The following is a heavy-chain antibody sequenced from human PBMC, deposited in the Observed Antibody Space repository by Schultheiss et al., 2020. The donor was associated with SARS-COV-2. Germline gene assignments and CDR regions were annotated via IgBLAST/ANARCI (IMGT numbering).Heavy chain of an antibody. CDR3: ARDVRIAVAGTRDYYYYGMDV. CDR2: IIPIFGTA. CDR1: GGTFSSYA. Sequence: SVKVSCKASGGTFSSYAISWVRQAPGQGLEWMGGIIPIFGTANYAQKFQGRVTITADESTSTAYMELSSLRSEDTAVYYCARDVRIAVAGTRDYYYYGMDVWGQGTTVTVSS. V-gene: IGHV1-69*13. D-gene: IGHD6-19*01. J-gene: IGHJ6*02.